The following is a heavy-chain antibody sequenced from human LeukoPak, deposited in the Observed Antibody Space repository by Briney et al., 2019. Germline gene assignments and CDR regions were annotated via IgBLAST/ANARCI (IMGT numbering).Heavy chain of an antibody. J-gene: IGHJ4*02. D-gene: IGHD1-26*01. V-gene: IGHV3-30*03. CDR2: KSYDETTE. Sequence: PGGSLRLSCVGSGFTFSSYYMHWVRQAPDTGLEWVGVKSYDETTENYADSAQGRFTISRDNSKNTLFLQVSSLRAEDTAMYYCARGGGANYYGDYFDLWGQGTLVTISS. CDR1: GFTFSSYY. CDR3: ARGGGANYYGDYFDL.